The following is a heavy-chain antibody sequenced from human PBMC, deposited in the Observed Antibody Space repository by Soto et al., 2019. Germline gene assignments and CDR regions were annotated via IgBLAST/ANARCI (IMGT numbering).Heavy chain of an antibody. Sequence: QPGGSLRLSCAASGFTVSSNYMSWVRQAPGKGLEWVSIIYTDGRTYYADSVKGRFTISRDNSKNTLHLQMDSLRAEDTAVYYCAGNYGYNRLHYWGQGALVTVSS. CDR1: GFTVSSNY. D-gene: IGHD5-18*01. CDR2: IYTDGRT. V-gene: IGHV3-66*01. CDR3: AGNYGYNRLHY. J-gene: IGHJ4*02.